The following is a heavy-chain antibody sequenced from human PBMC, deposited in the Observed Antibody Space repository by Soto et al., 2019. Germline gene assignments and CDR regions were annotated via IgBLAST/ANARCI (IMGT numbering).Heavy chain of an antibody. Sequence: GGSLRLSCAASGFTFNNYAMTWVRQAPGVGLEWVSTISGSGATTYYTDSVKGRFTISRDNSKHTLSLQMNSLRAEDTAMYYCAKGDCSGGSCYRGFDSWGQGALVTVSS. CDR3: AKGDCSGGSCYRGFDS. D-gene: IGHD2-15*01. CDR1: GFTFNNYA. V-gene: IGHV3-23*01. CDR2: ISGSGATT. J-gene: IGHJ4*02.